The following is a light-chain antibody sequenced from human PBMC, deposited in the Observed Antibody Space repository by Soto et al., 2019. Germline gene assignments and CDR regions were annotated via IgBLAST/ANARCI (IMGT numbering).Light chain of an antibody. V-gene: IGLV2-14*03. CDR1: SSDIGSYNF. CDR2: DVI. Sequence: QSALTQPASVSGSPGQSITISCTGTSSDIGSYNFVSWYQQHPGKAPKVIIYDVINRPSGVSNRFSGSKSGNTASLTISGLPAEDEANYYCSSYTTSSTPLFGGGTKLTVL. J-gene: IGLJ2*01. CDR3: SSYTTSSTPL.